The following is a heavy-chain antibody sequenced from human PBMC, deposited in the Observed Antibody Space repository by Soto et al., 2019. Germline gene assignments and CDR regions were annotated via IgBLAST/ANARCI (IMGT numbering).Heavy chain of an antibody. CDR3: AKSERVLRFLEWLFYFDY. J-gene: IGHJ4*02. CDR1: GFTFSSYA. CDR2: ISGSGGST. V-gene: IGHV3-23*01. Sequence: GGSLRLSCAASGFTFSSYAMIWVRQAPGKGLEWVSAISGSGGSTYYADSVKGRFTISRDNSKNTLYLQMNSLRAEDTAVYYCAKSERVLRFLEWLFYFDYWGQGTLVTVSS. D-gene: IGHD3-3*01.